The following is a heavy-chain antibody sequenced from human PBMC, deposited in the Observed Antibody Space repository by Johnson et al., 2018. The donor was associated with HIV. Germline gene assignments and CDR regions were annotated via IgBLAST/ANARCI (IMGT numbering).Heavy chain of an antibody. J-gene: IGHJ3*02. Sequence: QVQLVESGGGVVQPGRSLRLSCAASDFTFSNNAIHWVRQAPGKGLEWVAVISYDGTNTYYADSVRGRFTISRDNSRNTVSMQMNSLRAEDTALYYCARGGLGFQNIHDPLDIWGQGTMVTVSS. CDR2: ISYDGTNT. CDR1: DFTFSNNA. CDR3: ARGGLGFQNIHDPLDI. D-gene: IGHD1/OR15-1a*01. V-gene: IGHV3-30*04.